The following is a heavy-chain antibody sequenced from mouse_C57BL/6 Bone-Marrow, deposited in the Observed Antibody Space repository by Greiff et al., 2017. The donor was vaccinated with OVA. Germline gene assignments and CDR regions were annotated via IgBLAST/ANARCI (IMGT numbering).Heavy chain of an antibody. CDR2: IYPGSGST. Sequence: QVQLQQPGAELVKPGASVTMSCKASGYTFTSYWITWVQQRPGQGLEWLGDIYPGSGSTNYNEKFKSKATLTVDTSASSAYMQLSSLTSEDAAVYDSARWAYGRHYFDYWGRGTAPTVSA. J-gene: IGHJ2*01. CDR1: GYTFTSYW. CDR3: ARWAYGRHYFDY. V-gene: IGHV1-55*01. D-gene: IGHD1-1*01.